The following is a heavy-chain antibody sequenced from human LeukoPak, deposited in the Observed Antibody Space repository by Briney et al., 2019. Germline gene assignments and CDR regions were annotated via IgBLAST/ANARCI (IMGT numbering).Heavy chain of an antibody. J-gene: IGHJ3*02. CDR1: GFPFSRYS. CDR2: ISSSSSYI. D-gene: IGHD2-15*01. V-gene: IGHV3-21*01. CDR3: ARVGYCSGGSCYSAAFDI. Sequence: KSGGSLRLSCAASGFPFSRYSMNWVRQAPGKGLEWVSSISSSSSYIYYADSVKGRFTISRDNAKNSLYLQMNSLRAEDTAVYYCARVGYCSGGSCYSAAFDIWGQGTMVTVSS.